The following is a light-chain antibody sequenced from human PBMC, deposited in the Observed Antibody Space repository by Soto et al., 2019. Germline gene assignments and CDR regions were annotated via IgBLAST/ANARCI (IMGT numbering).Light chain of an antibody. V-gene: IGLV2-8*01. CDR2: EVN. CDR1: SSDVGGYNY. CDR3: AAWDDSLNGLYV. Sequence: QSVLTQPPSASGPPGQSVAISCTGTSSDVGGYNYVSWYQQHPGKAPKLMIYEVNQRPSGVPDRFSGSKSGTSASLAISGLQSEDEADYYCAAWDDSLNGLYVFGTGTKVTVL. J-gene: IGLJ1*01.